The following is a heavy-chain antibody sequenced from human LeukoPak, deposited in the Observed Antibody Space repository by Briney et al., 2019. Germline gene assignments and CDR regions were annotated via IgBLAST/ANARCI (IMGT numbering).Heavy chain of an antibody. CDR2: ISSSAGTI. CDR1: GFTFSDYY. D-gene: IGHD5-18*01. Sequence: GGSLRLSCAASGFTFSDYYVSWIRQAPGKGLEWLSYISSSAGTIYYADSVKGRFTISRDNAKNSLYLQMISLRAEDTTVYYCARGGGPYSYGYDYWGQGTLVTVSS. CDR3: ARGGGPYSYGYDY. J-gene: IGHJ4*02. V-gene: IGHV3-11*01.